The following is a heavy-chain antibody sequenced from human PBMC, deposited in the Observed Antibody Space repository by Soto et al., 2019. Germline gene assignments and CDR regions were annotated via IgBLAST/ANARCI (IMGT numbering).Heavy chain of an antibody. J-gene: IGHJ4*02. CDR1: GGSISIGGYY. Sequence: TLSLTCTVSGGSISIGGYYWSWIRQHPGKGLEWIGYIYYSGSTYYNPSLKSRVTISVDTSKNQFSLKLSSATAADTAVYYCARVYAYTKEDVNFDYWGKGTMVIVCS. V-gene: IGHV4-31*03. D-gene: IGHD2-2*01. CDR2: IYYSGST. CDR3: ARVYAYTKEDVNFDY.